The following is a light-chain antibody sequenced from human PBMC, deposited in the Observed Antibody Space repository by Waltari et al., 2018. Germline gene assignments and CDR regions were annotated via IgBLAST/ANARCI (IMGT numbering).Light chain of an antibody. V-gene: IGKV1-13*02. CDR2: GAS. CDR1: QDLDNW. J-gene: IGKJ4*01. Sequence: AIQVTQSPSSLPASVGDRVTITCRASQDLDNWLAWYQQKPGKAPNLLIYGASVLESGVTSRFSGSGSGTDFTLTISSLQPEDFATYYCQQLHSYPRAFGGGTKVESK. CDR3: QQLHSYPRA.